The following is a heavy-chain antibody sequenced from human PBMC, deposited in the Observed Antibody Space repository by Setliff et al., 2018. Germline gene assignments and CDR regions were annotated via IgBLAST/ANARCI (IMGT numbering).Heavy chain of an antibody. Sequence: PSETLSLTCAVYGGSFSGYYWSWIRQPPGKGLEWIGYISSGSTNYNPSLKSRVTKSVDTSKNQFSLKLSSVTAADTAVYYCARSPITIFGVVLHPLDYWGQGTLVTVSS. CDR3: ARSPITIFGVVLHPLDY. CDR1: GGSFSGYY. D-gene: IGHD3-3*01. V-gene: IGHV4-59*12. CDR2: ISSGST. J-gene: IGHJ4*02.